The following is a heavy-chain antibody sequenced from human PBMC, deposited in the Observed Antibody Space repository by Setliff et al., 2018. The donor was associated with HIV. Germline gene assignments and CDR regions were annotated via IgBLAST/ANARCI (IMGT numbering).Heavy chain of an antibody. V-gene: IGHV1-69*10. D-gene: IGHD5-12*01. J-gene: IGHJ6*03. CDR1: GDTFTTYA. CDR3: ARVVARGYDRGYYYYYMDV. CDR2: IIPSLTLV. Sequence: GASVKVSCKTSGDTFTTYALNWVRQAPGQGLEWMGGIIPSLTLVNYEQKFRGRLTITADKSTTTAYMELSSLRSEDTAVYYCARVVARGYDRGYYYYYMDVWGKGTTVTVSS.